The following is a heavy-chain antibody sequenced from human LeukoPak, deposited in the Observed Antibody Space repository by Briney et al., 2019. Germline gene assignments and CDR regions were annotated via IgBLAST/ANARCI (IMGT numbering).Heavy chain of an antibody. J-gene: IGHJ6*03. Sequence: SSQTLSLTCTVSGGSISSGSYYWSWIRQPAGKGLEWIGRIYTSGSTNYNPSLKSRVTISVDTSRNQFSLKLNSVTAADTAVYYCARAGDVSYYYMDVWGKGTTATVSS. CDR2: IYTSGST. CDR3: ARAGDVSYYYMDV. CDR1: GGSISSGSYY. D-gene: IGHD2-21*01. V-gene: IGHV4-61*02.